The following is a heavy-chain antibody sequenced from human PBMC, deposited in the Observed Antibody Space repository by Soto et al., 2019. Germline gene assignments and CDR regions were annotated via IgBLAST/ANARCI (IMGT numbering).Heavy chain of an antibody. Sequence: PGGSLRLSCAASGFTFSSYAMHWVRQAPGKGLEWVAVISYDGSNKYYADSVKGRFTISRDNSKNTLYLQMNSLRAEDTAVYYCARAPKYSSPLHIWGQGTMVTVSS. CDR1: GFTFSSYA. CDR3: ARAPKYSSPLHI. J-gene: IGHJ3*02. CDR2: ISYDGSNK. D-gene: IGHD6-6*01. V-gene: IGHV3-30-3*01.